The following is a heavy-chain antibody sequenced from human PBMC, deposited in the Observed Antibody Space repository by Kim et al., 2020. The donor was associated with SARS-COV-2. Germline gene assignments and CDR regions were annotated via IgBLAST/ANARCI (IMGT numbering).Heavy chain of an antibody. Sequence: GGSLRLSCAVSGFSDRNYYITWVRHAPGKGLEWVSMIARAGTTSYADSVRGRFTISRHNSGNTVYLEINSLRLEDPAVYYCVKYEDYYGMDVWGQGTTVTVAS. J-gene: IGHJ6*02. CDR1: GFSDRNYY. V-gene: IGHV3-53*04. CDR2: IARAGTT. CDR3: VKYEDYYGMDV. D-gene: IGHD3-16*01.